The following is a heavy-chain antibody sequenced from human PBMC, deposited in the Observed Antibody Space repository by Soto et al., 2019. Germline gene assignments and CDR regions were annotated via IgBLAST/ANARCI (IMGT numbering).Heavy chain of an antibody. CDR2: IYYSGST. Sequence: PSETLSLTCTVSGGSISSGGYYWSRIRQHPGKGLEWIGYIYYSGSTYYNPSLKSRVTISVDTSKNQFSLKLSSVTAADTAVYYCARANPLLWFGETNDYWGQGTLVTVSS. CDR1: GGSISSGGYY. D-gene: IGHD3-10*01. J-gene: IGHJ4*02. V-gene: IGHV4-31*03. CDR3: ARANPLLWFGETNDY.